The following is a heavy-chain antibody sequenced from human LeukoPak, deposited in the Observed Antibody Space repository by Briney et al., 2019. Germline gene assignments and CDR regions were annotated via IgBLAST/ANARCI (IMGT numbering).Heavy chain of an antibody. CDR3: ATNYPHCSSTSCTAFDY. V-gene: IGHV1-24*01. J-gene: IGHJ4*02. CDR2: FDPEDGET. CDR1: GYTLTELS. D-gene: IGHD2-2*01. Sequence: GASVKVSCKVSGYTLTELSMHWVRQAPGKGLEGMGGFDPEDGETIYAQKFQGRVTMTEDTSTDTAYMELSSLRSEDTAVYYCATNYPHCSSTSCTAFDYWGQGTLVTVSS.